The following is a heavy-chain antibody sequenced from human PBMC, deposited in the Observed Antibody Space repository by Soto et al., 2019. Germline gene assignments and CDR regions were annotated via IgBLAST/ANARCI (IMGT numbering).Heavy chain of an antibody. Sequence: ASVKVSCKASGYTFTSYDINWVRQATGQGLEWMGIINPSGGSTSYAQKFQGRVTMTRDTSTSTVYMELSSLRSEDTAVYYCARSYCSGGSCYSQQRYYYYYYGMDVWGQGXTVTVSS. CDR2: INPSGGST. CDR3: ARSYCSGGSCYSQQRYYYYYYGMDV. CDR1: GYTFTSYD. J-gene: IGHJ6*02. V-gene: IGHV1-46*01. D-gene: IGHD2-15*01.